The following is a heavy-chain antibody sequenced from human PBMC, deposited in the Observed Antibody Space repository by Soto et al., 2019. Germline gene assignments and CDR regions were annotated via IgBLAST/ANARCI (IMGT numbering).Heavy chain of an antibody. CDR1: GGSVSSNSAA. CDR3: ARAASSIAARTLDY. D-gene: IGHD6-6*01. J-gene: IGHJ4*02. V-gene: IGHV6-1*01. CDR2: TYYRSKWYN. Sequence: SQTLSLTGASSGGSVSSNSAAWNWIRQSPSRGLEWLGRTYYRSKWYNDYAVSVKSRITINPDTSKNQFSLQLNSVTPEDTAVYYCARAASSIAARTLDYWGQGTLVTVSS.